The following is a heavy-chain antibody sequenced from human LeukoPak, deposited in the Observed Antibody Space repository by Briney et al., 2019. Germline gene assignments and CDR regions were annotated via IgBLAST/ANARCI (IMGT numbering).Heavy chain of an antibody. CDR2: INSDGSST. CDR3: AREGTMIVVVRDAFDI. Sequence: GGSLTLSCAASGFTFSSYWMHWVRQAPGKGLVWVSRINSDGSSTSYADSVKGRFTISRDNAKNTLYLQMNSLRAEDTAVYYCAREGTMIVVVRDAFDIWGQGTMVTVSS. J-gene: IGHJ3*02. CDR1: GFTFSSYW. V-gene: IGHV3-74*01. D-gene: IGHD3-22*01.